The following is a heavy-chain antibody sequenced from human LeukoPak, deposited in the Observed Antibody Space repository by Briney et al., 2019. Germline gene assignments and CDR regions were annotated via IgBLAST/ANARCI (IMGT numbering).Heavy chain of an antibody. CDR1: GGTFSSYA. Sequence: SVKVSCKASGGTFSSYAISWVRQAPGQGLEWMGGIIPIFGTANYAQKFQGRVTITADESTSTAYMKLSSLRSEDTAVYYCASGDYCSGGSCYFDYWGQGTLVTVSS. CDR2: IIPIFGTA. CDR3: ASGDYCSGGSCYFDY. V-gene: IGHV1-69*13. J-gene: IGHJ4*02. D-gene: IGHD2-15*01.